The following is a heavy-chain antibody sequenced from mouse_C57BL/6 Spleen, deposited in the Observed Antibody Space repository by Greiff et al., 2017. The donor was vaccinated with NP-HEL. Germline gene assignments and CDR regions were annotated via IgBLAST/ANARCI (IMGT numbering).Heavy chain of an antibody. CDR2: ISYDGSN. D-gene: IGHD2-1*01. CDR1: GYSITSGYY. V-gene: IGHV3-6*01. CDR3: ARFGNSYYFDY. Sequence: EVQLVESGPGLVKPSQSLSLTCSVTGYSITSGYYWNWIRQFPGNKLEWMGYISYDGSNNYNPSLKNRISITRDTSKNQFFLKLNSVTTEDTATYYCARFGNSYYFDYWGQGTTLTVSS. J-gene: IGHJ2*01.